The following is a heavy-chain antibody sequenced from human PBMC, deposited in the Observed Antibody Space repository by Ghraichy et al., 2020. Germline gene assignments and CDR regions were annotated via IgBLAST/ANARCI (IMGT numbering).Heavy chain of an antibody. Sequence: GASLRLSCAASAFTFSSYGMHWVRQAPGKGLEWVAVIWYDGSNKYYADSVKGRFTISRDNSKNTLYLQMNSLRAEDTAVYYCARDPKPYSGYDYGYFDYWGQGTLVTVSS. CDR1: AFTFSSYG. V-gene: IGHV3-33*01. J-gene: IGHJ4*02. D-gene: IGHD5-12*01. CDR2: IWYDGSNK. CDR3: ARDPKPYSGYDYGYFDY.